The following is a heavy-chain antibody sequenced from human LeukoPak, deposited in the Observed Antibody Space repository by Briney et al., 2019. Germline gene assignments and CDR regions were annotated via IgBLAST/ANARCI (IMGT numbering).Heavy chain of an antibody. CDR2: ISYDGSNK. J-gene: IGHJ4*02. CDR3: AKGDKAYCSAGRCYPLDY. D-gene: IGHD2-15*01. V-gene: IGHV3-30-3*01. Sequence: GGSLRLSCAASGFTFSSYAMHWVRQAPGKGLEWVAVISYDGSNKYYADSVKGRFTMSRDNSKNTLFLQMNSLRGEDTAVYYCAKGDKAYCSAGRCYPLDYWGQGTLVTVSS. CDR1: GFTFSSYA.